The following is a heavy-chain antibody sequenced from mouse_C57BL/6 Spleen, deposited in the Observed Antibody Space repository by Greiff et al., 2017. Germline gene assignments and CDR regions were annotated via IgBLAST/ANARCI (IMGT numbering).Heavy chain of an antibody. J-gene: IGHJ1*03. V-gene: IGHV1-72*01. CDR1: GYTFTSDC. D-gene: IGHD1-1*02. Sequence: QVQLQQPGAELVRPGASVKLSCTASGYTFTSDCMHWVKQRPGRGLEWIGWIDPDSGDTKYTAKFQSKATMTVDTTSNTAYMQLSSLTSEDSAVYYCARAGAYWALDVWGKGTTVTVSS. CDR2: IDPDSGDT. CDR3: ARAGAYWALDV.